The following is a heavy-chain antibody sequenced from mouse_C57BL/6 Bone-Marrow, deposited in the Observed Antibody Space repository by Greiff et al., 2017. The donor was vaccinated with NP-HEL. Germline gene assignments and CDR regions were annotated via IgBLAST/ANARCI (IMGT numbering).Heavy chain of an antibody. CDR3: ARGGDGYYSFAY. J-gene: IGHJ3*01. D-gene: IGHD2-3*01. CDR1: GFMLSDYY. V-gene: IGHV5-16*01. Sequence: EVHLVESEGGLVQPGSSMKLSCTASGFMLSDYYMAWVRQVREKGREGGENINYHGSSTYDLDCLKSRFIISRDNAKNILYLQMSSLKSEDTATYYCARGGDGYYSFAYWGQGTLVTVSA. CDR2: INYHGSST.